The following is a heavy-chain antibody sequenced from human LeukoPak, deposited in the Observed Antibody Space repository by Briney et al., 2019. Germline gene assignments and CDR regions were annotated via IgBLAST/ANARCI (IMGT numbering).Heavy chain of an antibody. CDR3: TTRCLYGGGDYMCAFDI. CDR2: ISSSGSTI. Sequence: EGFLRLSCAASDFTFSSYEMNWVRQAPGKRLEWVLYISSSGSTIYYADSVKGRFTISRDNAKNSLNLQMNSHIDENTAVYYFTTRCLYGGGDYMCAFDIWGQGTMVTVSS. J-gene: IGHJ3*02. V-gene: IGHV3-48*03. D-gene: IGHD2-21*01. CDR1: DFTFSSYE.